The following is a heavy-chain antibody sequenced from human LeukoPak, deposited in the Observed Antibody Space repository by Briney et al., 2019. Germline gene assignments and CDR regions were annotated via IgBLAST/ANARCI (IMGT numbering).Heavy chain of an antibody. CDR1: GFTFSNYS. CDR2: ISRSSTTI. Sequence: PGGSLRLSCAASGFTFSNYSMNWVRQAPGKGLEWVSYISRSSTTIYYADSVKGRFTISRDNAKNTLYLQMNSLRAEDTAVYYCAKPTDYGDLDLGYWGQGTLVTVSS. J-gene: IGHJ4*02. V-gene: IGHV3-48*01. D-gene: IGHD4-17*01. CDR3: AKPTDYGDLDLGY.